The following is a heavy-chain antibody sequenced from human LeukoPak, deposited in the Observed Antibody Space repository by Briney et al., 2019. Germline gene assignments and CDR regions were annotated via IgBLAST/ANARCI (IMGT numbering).Heavy chain of an antibody. Sequence: SETLSLTCTVSVHSISSYYWSWLRQPPGKGLEWIGYIYYSGSTNYNPSLKSRVTISVDTSKNQFSLKLSSVTAADTAVYYCARYSSGRGGWFDPWGQGTLVTVSS. V-gene: IGHV4-59*01. D-gene: IGHD6-19*01. CDR2: IYYSGST. J-gene: IGHJ5*02. CDR3: ARYSSGRGGWFDP. CDR1: VHSISSYY.